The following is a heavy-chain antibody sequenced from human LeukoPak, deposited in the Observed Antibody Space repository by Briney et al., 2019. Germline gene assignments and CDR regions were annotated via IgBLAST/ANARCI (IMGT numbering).Heavy chain of an antibody. CDR2: IYPGDSDT. CDR1: GYSFTNYW. D-gene: IGHD4-11*01. V-gene: IGHV5-51*01. J-gene: IGHJ4*02. Sequence: GESLKISCKGSGYSFTNYWLGWVRQMPGKGLEWMGIIYPGDSDTRYSPSFQGQVTLSADKSISTAYLQWSSLKASDTAIYYCARFGSPSTEFDSWGQGTLVTVSS. CDR3: ARFGSPSTEFDS.